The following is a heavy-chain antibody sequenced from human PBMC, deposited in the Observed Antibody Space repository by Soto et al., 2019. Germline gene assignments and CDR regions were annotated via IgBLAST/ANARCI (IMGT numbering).Heavy chain of an antibody. CDR2: ISYDGSNK. D-gene: IGHD6-19*01. CDR3: AKELPYSSGWPYYYGMDV. CDR1: GFTFSSYG. Sequence: PGGSLRLSCAASGFTFSSYGMHWVRQAPGKGLEWVAVISYDGSNKYYADSVKGRFTISRDNSKNTLYLQMNSLRAEDTAVYYCAKELPYSSGWPYYYGMDVWGQGTTVTVSS. J-gene: IGHJ6*02. V-gene: IGHV3-30*18.